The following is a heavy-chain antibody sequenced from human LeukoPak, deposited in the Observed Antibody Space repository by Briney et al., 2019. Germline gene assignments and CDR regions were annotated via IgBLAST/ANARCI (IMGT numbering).Heavy chain of an antibody. V-gene: IGHV1-69*04. Sequence: GASVKVSCKASGGTFSSYAISWVRQAPGQGLEWMGRIIPILGIANYAQKYQGRVTITADKSTSTAYMELSSLRSEDTAVYYCARERIQLWFDYFDYWGQGTLVTVSS. D-gene: IGHD5-18*01. CDR1: GGTFSSYA. CDR3: ARERIQLWFDYFDY. CDR2: IIPILGIA. J-gene: IGHJ4*02.